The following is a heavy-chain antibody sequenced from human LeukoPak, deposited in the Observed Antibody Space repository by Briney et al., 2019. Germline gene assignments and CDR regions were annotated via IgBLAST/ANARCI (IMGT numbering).Heavy chain of an antibody. CDR2: VHYSGTA. CDR3: ARGYGDFRVDGRYFHS. D-gene: IGHD4-17*01. Sequence: SETLSLTCTVSDGSITNYDWSWVRQSPGKGLEFIGYVHYSGTANYNPSLESRVTISIDTSKKHFFLKLKSVTAADTAVYYCARGYGDFRVDGRYFHSWGQGALVTVSS. V-gene: IGHV4-59*01. J-gene: IGHJ4*02. CDR1: DGSITNYD.